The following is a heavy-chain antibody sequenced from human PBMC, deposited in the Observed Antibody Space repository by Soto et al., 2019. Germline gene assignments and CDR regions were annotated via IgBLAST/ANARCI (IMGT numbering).Heavy chain of an antibody. CDR3: ARDHSKVVVAATAGGMDV. Sequence: ASVKVSCKASGYTFTGYYMHWVRQAPGQGLEWMGLINPNSGGTNYAQKFQGWVTMTRDTSISTAYMELSRLRSDDTAVYYCARDHSKVVVAATAGGMDVWGQGTTVTVSS. D-gene: IGHD2-15*01. CDR2: INPNSGGT. J-gene: IGHJ6*02. CDR1: GYTFTGYY. V-gene: IGHV1-2*04.